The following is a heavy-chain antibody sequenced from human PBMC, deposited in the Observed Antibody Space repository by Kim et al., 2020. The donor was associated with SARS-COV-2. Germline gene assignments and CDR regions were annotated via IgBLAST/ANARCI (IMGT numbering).Heavy chain of an antibody. V-gene: IGHV4-61*07. CDR3: ARHYDSSGYYYPYYIDY. D-gene: IGHD3-22*01. J-gene: IGHJ4*02. Sequence: PKSGVTISVDTSKNQFSLKLSSVAAADTAVYYCARHYDSSGYYYPYYIDYWGQGTLVTVSS.